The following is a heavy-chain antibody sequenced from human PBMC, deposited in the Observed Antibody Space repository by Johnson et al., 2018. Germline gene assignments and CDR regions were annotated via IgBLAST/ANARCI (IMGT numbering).Heavy chain of an antibody. D-gene: IGHD2-21*02. CDR1: GFTFDDYA. V-gene: IGHV3-9*01. CDR3: AKDRGTAYYYYYMDV. CDR2: ISWNSGSI. Sequence: VQSGRSLRLSCAASGFTFDDYAMHWVRQAPGKGLEWVSGISWNSGSIGYADSVKGRFTISRDNAKNSLYLQMNSLRAEDTAVYYCAKDRGTAYYYYYMDVWGKRTTVTVSS. J-gene: IGHJ6*03.